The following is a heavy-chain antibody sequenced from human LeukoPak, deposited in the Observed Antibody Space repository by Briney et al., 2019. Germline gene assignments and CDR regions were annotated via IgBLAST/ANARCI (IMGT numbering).Heavy chain of an antibody. J-gene: IGHJ5*02. CDR2: ISAYNGNT. CDR3: ARDFLPLVPAAVPIWFDP. D-gene: IGHD2-2*01. CDR1: GYTFTSYG. V-gene: IGHV1-18*01. Sequence: ASVKVSCKASGYTFTSYGISWVRQAPGQGLEWMGWISAYNGNTNYAQKLQGRVTMTTDTSTSTAYMELRSLRSDDTAVYYCARDFLPLVPAAVPIWFDPWGQGTLVTASS.